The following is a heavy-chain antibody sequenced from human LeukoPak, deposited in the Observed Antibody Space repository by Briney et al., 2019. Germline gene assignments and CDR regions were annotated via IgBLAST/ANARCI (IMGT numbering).Heavy chain of an antibody. CDR3: ARGDYGDYGYFHH. CDR1: GFTFSGHA. D-gene: IGHD4-17*01. J-gene: IGHJ1*01. CDR2: ISYDGSNK. V-gene: IGHV3-30-3*01. Sequence: GGSLRLSCAASGFTFSGHAMHWVRQAPGKGLEWVAVISYDGSNKYYADSVKGRFTISRDNSKNTLYLQMNGLRAEDTAVYYCARGDYGDYGYFHHWGQGTLVTVSS.